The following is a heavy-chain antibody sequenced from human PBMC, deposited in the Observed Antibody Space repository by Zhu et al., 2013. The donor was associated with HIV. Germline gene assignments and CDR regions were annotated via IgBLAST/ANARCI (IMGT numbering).Heavy chain of an antibody. J-gene: IGHJ6*02. V-gene: IGHV3-21*01. CDR2: ISGGSGYI. Sequence: EVQLLESGGGLVQPGGSLRLSCAASGFTFSSYAMNWVRQAPGKGLEWVSSISGGSGYIYYADSVKGRFTISRDNAKSSLYLQMNSLRAEDTAVYYCASEYSSSRNYYNYGMDVWGQGTNGHRLL. CDR1: GFTFSSYA. CDR3: ASEYSSSRNYYNYGMDV. D-gene: IGHD6-6*01.